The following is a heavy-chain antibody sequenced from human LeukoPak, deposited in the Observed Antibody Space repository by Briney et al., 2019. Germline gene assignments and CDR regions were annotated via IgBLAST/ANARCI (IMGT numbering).Heavy chain of an antibody. Sequence: RTGGSLRLSCAASGFTFSSYAMHWVRQAPGKGLEWVAVISYDGSNKYYVDSVKGRFTISRDNSKNTLYLQMNSLRAEDTAVYYCARAGAVYYFDYWGQGTLVTVSS. D-gene: IGHD6-19*01. CDR2: ISYDGSNK. J-gene: IGHJ4*02. CDR1: GFTFSSYA. CDR3: ARAGAVYYFDY. V-gene: IGHV3-30-3*01.